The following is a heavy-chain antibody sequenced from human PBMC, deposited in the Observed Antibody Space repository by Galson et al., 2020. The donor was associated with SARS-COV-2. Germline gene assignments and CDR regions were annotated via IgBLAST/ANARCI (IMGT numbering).Heavy chain of an antibody. Sequence: GESLKISCAASGLTFSSYSMNWVRQAPGKGLEWVSSISSSSSYIYYADSVKGRFTISRDNAKNSLYLQMNSLRAEDTAVYYCAREPGPGFYYYYYMDVWGKGTTVTVSS. CDR2: ISSSSSYI. J-gene: IGHJ6*03. D-gene: IGHD3-3*01. CDR1: GLTFSSYS. CDR3: AREPGPGFYYYYYMDV. V-gene: IGHV3-21*01.